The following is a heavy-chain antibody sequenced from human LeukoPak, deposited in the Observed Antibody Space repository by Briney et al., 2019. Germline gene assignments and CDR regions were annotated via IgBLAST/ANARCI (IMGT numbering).Heavy chain of an antibody. V-gene: IGHV1-18*01. CDR2: ISAYNGNT. CDR1: GYTFTSYG. CDR3: AREHCSGGSCYWYFDY. J-gene: IGHJ4*02. Sequence: ASVKGSCKASGYTFTSYGISWVRQAPGQRLEWMGWISAYNGNTNYAQKLQGRVTMTTDTSTSTAYMELRSLRSEDTAVYYCAREHCSGGSCYWYFDYWGQGTLVTVSS. D-gene: IGHD2-15*01.